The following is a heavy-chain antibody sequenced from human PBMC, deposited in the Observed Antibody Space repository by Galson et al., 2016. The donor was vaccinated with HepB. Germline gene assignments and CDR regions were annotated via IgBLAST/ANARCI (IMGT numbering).Heavy chain of an antibody. CDR2: ISGASGTT. CDR1: GFTFSSYA. CDR3: AKARGFNTYYYYYMDV. V-gene: IGHV3-23*01. Sequence: SLRLSCAASGFTFSSYAMAWVRQAPGKGLEWVSGISGASGTTLYADSVKGRFTISRDNSRDALYLEMNTLRVEDTAVYFCAKARGFNTYYYYYMDVWGKGTTVTVSS. J-gene: IGHJ6*03. D-gene: IGHD3-10*01.